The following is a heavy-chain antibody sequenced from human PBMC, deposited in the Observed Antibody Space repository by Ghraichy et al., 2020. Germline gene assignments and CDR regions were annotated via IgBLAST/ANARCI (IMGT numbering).Heavy chain of an antibody. J-gene: IGHJ3*02. V-gene: IGHV4-34*01. CDR3: ARCGGDYIWGSYRPPTDAFDI. CDR1: GGSFSGYY. Sequence: SETLSLTCAVYGGSFSGYYWSWIRQPPGKGLEWIGEINHSGSTNYNPSLKSRVTISVDTSKNQFSLKLSSVTAADTAVYYCARCGGDYIWGSYRPPTDAFDIWGQGTMVTVSS. CDR2: INHSGST. D-gene: IGHD3-16*02.